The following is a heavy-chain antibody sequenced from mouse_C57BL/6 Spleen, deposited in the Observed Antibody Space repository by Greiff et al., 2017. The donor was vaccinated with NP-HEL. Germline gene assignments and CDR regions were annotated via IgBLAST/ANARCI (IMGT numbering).Heavy chain of an antibody. CDR1: GYAFSSSW. CDR3: AGLRGVFDY. V-gene: IGHV1-82*01. D-gene: IGHD2-2*01. J-gene: IGHJ2*01. CDR2: IYPGDGDT. Sequence: VQLQESGPELVKPGASVKISCKASGYAFSSSWMNWVKQRPGKGLEWIGRIYPGDGDTNYNGKFKGKATLTADKSSSTAYMQLSSLTSEDSAVYFCAGLRGVFDYWGQGTTLTVSS.